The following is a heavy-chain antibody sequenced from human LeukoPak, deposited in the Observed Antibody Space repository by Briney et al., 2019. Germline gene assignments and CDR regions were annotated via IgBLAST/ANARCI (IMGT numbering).Heavy chain of an antibody. D-gene: IGHD6-13*01. CDR1: GGSIRSYY. CDR2: IYYSGST. J-gene: IGHJ4*02. CDR3: ARGIAAAGTDFDY. Sequence: SETLSLTCTGSGGSIRSYYWSWIRQPPGKGLEWIGYIYYSGSTNYNPSLKSRVTISVDTPKNQFSLKLSSVTAADTAVYYCARGIAAAGTDFDYWGQGTLVTVSS. V-gene: IGHV4-59*01.